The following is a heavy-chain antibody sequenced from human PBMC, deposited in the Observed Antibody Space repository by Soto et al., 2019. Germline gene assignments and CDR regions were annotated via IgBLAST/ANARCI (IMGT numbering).Heavy chain of an antibody. CDR2: IYPGDSDT. D-gene: IGHD3-22*01. CDR3: ARQIYDSDTGPNFQYYFDS. J-gene: IGHJ4*02. V-gene: IGHV5-51*01. Sequence: GESQKISCKVSGYNFTRYLIGCVRQMPGKGLEWMGIIYPGDSDTRYSPSFQGQVTISADKSISTAYLQWSSLKASDTAMYYCARQIYDSDTGPNFQYYFDSWGQGTPVNVSS. CDR1: GYNFTRYL.